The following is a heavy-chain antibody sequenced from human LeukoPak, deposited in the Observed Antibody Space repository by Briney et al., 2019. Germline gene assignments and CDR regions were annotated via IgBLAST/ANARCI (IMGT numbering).Heavy chain of an antibody. J-gene: IGHJ2*01. Sequence: GESLKISCKGSGYSFTSYWIAWVRQMPGKGLEWMGIIYPGDSDTRYSPSFQGQVTISADKSISTAYLQWSSLKASDTAMYYCARLRSYSSGQANWYFDLWGRGTLVTVSS. CDR3: ARLRSYSSGQANWYFDL. V-gene: IGHV5-51*01. CDR2: IYPGDSDT. D-gene: IGHD6-19*01. CDR1: GYSFTSYW.